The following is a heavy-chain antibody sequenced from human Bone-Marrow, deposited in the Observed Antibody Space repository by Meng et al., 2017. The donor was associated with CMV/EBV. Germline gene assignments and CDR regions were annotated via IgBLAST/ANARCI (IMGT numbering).Heavy chain of an antibody. J-gene: IGHJ6*02. CDR3: RVDLRGYSYGVYPNYYYYGMDV. D-gene: IGHD5-18*01. CDR2: ISSSSSYI. Sequence: GGSLRLSCAASGFTFSSYSMNWVRQAPGKGLEWVSSISSSSSYIYYADSVKGRFTISRDNAKNSLYLQMNSLRAEDTAVYYRRVDLRGYSYGVYPNYYYYGMDVWGQGTTVTVSS. V-gene: IGHV3-21*04. CDR1: GFTFSSYS.